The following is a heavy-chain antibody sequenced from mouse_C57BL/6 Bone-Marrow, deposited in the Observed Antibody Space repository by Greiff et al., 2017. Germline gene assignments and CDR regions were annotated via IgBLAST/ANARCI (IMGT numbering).Heavy chain of an antibody. D-gene: IGHD2-2*01. Sequence: VKLMESGAELVKPGASVKLSCKASGYTFTSYWMHWVKQRPGRGLEWIGRIDPNSGGTKYNEKFKSKATLTVDKPSSTAYMQLSSLTSEDSAVYYCAREGMVTTSWYFDVWGTGTTVTVSS. V-gene: IGHV1-72*01. CDR3: AREGMVTTSWYFDV. CDR2: IDPNSGGT. CDR1: GYTFTSYW. J-gene: IGHJ1*03.